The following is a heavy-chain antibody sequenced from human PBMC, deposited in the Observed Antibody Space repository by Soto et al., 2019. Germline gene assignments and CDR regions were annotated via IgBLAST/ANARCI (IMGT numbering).Heavy chain of an antibody. J-gene: IGHJ3*01. V-gene: IGHV4-38-2*01. CDR3: ARALWYDAFDV. Sequence: PSETLSLTCAASGFFISSGNYWGWIRKPPGKGLEWTGSIFNGGNTYYNQSLKSRVTISVDMSKNQFSLKLNSVTAADTAVYYCARALWYDAFDVWGQGTVVTVSS. CDR1: GFFISSGNY. CDR2: IFNGGNT. D-gene: IGHD2-15*01.